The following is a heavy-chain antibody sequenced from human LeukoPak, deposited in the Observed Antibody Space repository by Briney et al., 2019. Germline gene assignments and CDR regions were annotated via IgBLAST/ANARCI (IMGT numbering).Heavy chain of an antibody. CDR2: IYYSGST. CDR3: ARVVWDNPYFDY. Sequence: SETLSLTCTVSGGSISSYYWSWIRQPPGKGLERIGYIYYSGSTNCNPSLKSRVTISVDTSKNQFSLKLSSVTAADTAVYYCARVVWDNPYFDYWGQGTLVTVSS. V-gene: IGHV4-59*01. J-gene: IGHJ4*02. D-gene: IGHD1/OR15-1a*01. CDR1: GGSISSYY.